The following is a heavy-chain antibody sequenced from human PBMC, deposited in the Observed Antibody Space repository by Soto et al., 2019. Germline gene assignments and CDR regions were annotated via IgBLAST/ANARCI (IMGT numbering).Heavy chain of an antibody. Sequence: QVQLVESGGGLVKPGGSLRLSCAASGFTFSDDYMSWIRQAPGKGLEWVSYISRSGSTINYGDSVKGRFTISRDNANNSLYLQMNSLTAEDTAVYYCAIDRGGGSYAYWGQGTLVTVSS. CDR3: AIDRGGGSYAY. CDR1: GFTFSDDY. D-gene: IGHD1-26*01. CDR2: ISRSGSTI. J-gene: IGHJ4*02. V-gene: IGHV3-11*01.